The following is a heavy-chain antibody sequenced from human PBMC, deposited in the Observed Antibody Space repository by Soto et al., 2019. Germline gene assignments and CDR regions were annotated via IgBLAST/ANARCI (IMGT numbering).Heavy chain of an antibody. Sequence: ASVKVSCKASGYAFTIYGISWVRQAPGQGLEWMGWISAYNGNTNYAQKLQGRVTMTTDTSTSTAYMELRSLRSDDTAVYYCARGMYYYGSGSYYNLKDFDYWGQGTLVTVSS. CDR3: ARGMYYYGSGSYYNLKDFDY. D-gene: IGHD3-10*01. J-gene: IGHJ4*02. CDR1: GYAFTIYG. CDR2: ISAYNGNT. V-gene: IGHV1-18*01.